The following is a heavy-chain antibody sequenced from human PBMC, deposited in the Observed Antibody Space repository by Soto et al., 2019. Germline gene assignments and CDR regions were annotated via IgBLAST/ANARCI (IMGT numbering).Heavy chain of an antibody. J-gene: IGHJ5*02. CDR3: ARSQDSSGYWNNCFDP. CDR2: IIPIFGTA. Sequence: QVQLVQSGAEVKKPGSSVKVSCKASGGTFSTYTITWVRQAPGQGLEWMGGIIPIFGTANYPQKFQGRVTITADESTSTAYMEISSLRSEDTAVYYCARSQDSSGYWNNCFDPWGQGTLVTVSS. CDR1: GGTFSTYT. D-gene: IGHD3-22*01. V-gene: IGHV1-69*01.